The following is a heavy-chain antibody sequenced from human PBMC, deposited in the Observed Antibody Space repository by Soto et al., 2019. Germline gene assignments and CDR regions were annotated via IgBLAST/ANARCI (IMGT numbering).Heavy chain of an antibody. J-gene: IGHJ4*02. D-gene: IGHD3-22*01. CDR3: ARHDFYGSTGYYPDY. Sequence: PGESLKISCKGSGYRFSSYWIGWVRQMPGKGLEWMGIVYPGDSESRYSPSFQGQVTISADRSISTAYLQWSSLRASDTAMYYCARHDFYGSTGYYPDYWGQGTLVTVSS. CDR1: GYRFSSYW. CDR2: VYPGDSES. V-gene: IGHV5-51*01.